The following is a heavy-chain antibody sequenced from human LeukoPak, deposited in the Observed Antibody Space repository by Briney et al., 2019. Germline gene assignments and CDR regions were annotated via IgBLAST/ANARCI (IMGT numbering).Heavy chain of an antibody. V-gene: IGHV4-59*01. D-gene: IGHD3-9*01. CDR1: GGSISSYY. Sequence: PSETLSLTCTVSGGSISSYYWSWIRQPPGKGLEWIGYIYYSGSTNYNPSLKSRVTISVDTSKNQFSLKLSSVTAADTAVYYCASSGLVRCGLRYFDWLSDSHWCYYGMDVWGQGTTVTVSS. CDR2: IYYSGST. J-gene: IGHJ6*02. CDR3: ASSGLVRCGLRYFDWLSDSHWCYYGMDV.